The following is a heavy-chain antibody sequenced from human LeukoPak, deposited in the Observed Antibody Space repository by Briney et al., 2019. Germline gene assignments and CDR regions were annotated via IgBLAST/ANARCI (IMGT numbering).Heavy chain of an antibody. CDR2: IKQDGSEK. V-gene: IGHV3-7*01. J-gene: IGHJ4*02. CDR1: GFTFSSYW. D-gene: IGHD3-22*01. Sequence: GGSLRLSCAASGFTFSSYWMGWVRQAPGKGLEWVANIKQDGSEKCYVDSVKGRFTISRDNAKNSLYLQMNSLRAEDTAVYYCARDIPDYYDSSGSNFDYWGQGTLVTVSS. CDR3: ARDIPDYYDSSGSNFDY.